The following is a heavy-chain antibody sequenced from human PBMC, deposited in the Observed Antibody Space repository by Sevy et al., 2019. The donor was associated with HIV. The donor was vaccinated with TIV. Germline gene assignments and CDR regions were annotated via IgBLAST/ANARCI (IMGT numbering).Heavy chain of an antibody. CDR1: GYTLTELS. D-gene: IGHD3-3*01. V-gene: IGHV1-24*01. Sequence: ASVKVSCKVSGYTLTELSMHWVRQAPGKGLEWMGGFDPEDGETIYAQKFQGRVTMTEDTSTDTAYMELSSLRSEATAVYYCATGDVSDYDFWSGYPPGLGYWGQGTLVTVSS. CDR3: ATGDVSDYDFWSGYPPGLGY. CDR2: FDPEDGET. J-gene: IGHJ4*02.